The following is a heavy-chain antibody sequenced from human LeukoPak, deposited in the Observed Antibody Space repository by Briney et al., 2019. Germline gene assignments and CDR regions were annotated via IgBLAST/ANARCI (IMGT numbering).Heavy chain of an antibody. Sequence: PGGSLRLSCAASGFTFDDYGMSWVRQAPGKGLEWVSSISSSSSYIYYADSVKGRFTISRDNAKNSLYLQMNSLRAEDTAVYYCARGRYYDSSGYYYVAAFDIWGQGTMVTVSS. J-gene: IGHJ3*02. CDR2: ISSSSSYI. CDR3: ARGRYYDSSGYYYVAAFDI. V-gene: IGHV3-21*01. D-gene: IGHD3-22*01. CDR1: GFTFDDYG.